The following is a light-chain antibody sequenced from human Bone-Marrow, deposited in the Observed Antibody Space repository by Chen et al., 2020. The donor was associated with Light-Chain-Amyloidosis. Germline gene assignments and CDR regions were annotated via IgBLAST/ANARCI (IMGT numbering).Light chain of an antibody. J-gene: IGKJ4*01. Sequence: EIVLTQSPGTLSLSPGEGANLSCRASQTISSNYLTWYQQKFGQAPRLLIYGSSSRATGMPDRFTGSGSGTDFTLTISRLEPEDFAMYYCQQYGTSPLTFGEGTKVGIK. CDR1: QTISSNY. V-gene: IGKV3-20*01. CDR3: QQYGTSPLT. CDR2: GSS.